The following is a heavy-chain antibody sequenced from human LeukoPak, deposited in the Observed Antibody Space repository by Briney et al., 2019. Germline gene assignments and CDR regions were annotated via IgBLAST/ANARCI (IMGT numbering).Heavy chain of an antibody. J-gene: IGHJ5*02. V-gene: IGHV4-4*07. CDR1: GGSISSYY. CDR3: AREQARSTSCFKWFDP. CDR2: MYASGST. D-gene: IGHD2-2*01. Sequence: PSETLSLTCTVSGGSISSYYWSWIRHPAGKGMEWIGRMYASGSTNCNPSLKSRVRMSVATSKNQFSLKLSSVTAADTAVYYCAREQARSTSCFKWFDPWGEGTLVTVSS.